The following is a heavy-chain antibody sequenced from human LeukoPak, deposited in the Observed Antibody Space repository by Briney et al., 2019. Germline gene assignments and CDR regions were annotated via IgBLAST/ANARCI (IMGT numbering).Heavy chain of an antibody. CDR1: GFTFNIYG. Sequence: GGSLRLSCVASGFTFNIYGMSWVRQAPGKGLEWVSSVGGGDDIHYADSVKGQFTGSRDNSENSVYLQMDSLRADDTARYFCARDLSLADPGGFDYWGQGALVTVSS. CDR2: VGGGDDI. V-gene: IGHV3-69-1*01. D-gene: IGHD6-6*01. CDR3: ARDLSLADPGGFDY. J-gene: IGHJ4*02.